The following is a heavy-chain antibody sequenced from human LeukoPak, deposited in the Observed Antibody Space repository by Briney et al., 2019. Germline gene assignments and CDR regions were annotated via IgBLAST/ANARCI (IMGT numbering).Heavy chain of an antibody. CDR3: ARGYWSGGSCPEGY. J-gene: IGHJ4*02. V-gene: IGHV3-74*01. Sequence: PWGSLRLSCAASGFTFSSYAMSWVRPAPGKGLVWVARINSDGSSTSYADSVKGRFTISRDNAKNTLYVQMNSLRAEDTAVYYCARGYWSGGSCPEGYWGQGTMVTVSS. CDR1: GFTFSSYA. CDR2: INSDGSST. D-gene: IGHD2-15*01.